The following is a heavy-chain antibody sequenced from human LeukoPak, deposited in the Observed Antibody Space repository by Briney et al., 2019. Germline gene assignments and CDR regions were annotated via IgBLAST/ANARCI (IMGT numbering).Heavy chain of an antibody. J-gene: IGHJ6*02. D-gene: IGHD3-3*01. CDR3: AKDQFLGPLYYYGMDV. Sequence: GGSLRLSCAASGFTFSSYGMHWVRQAPGKGLEWVAVISYDGSNKYYADSVKGRFTISRDNSKNTLCLQMNSLRAEDTAVYYCAKDQFLGPLYYYGMDVWGQGTTVTVSS. CDR1: GFTFSSYG. V-gene: IGHV3-30*18. CDR2: ISYDGSNK.